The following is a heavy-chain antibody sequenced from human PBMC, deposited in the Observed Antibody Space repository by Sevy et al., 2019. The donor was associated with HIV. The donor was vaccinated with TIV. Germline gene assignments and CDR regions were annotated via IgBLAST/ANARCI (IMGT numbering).Heavy chain of an antibody. CDR3: ARGQITTIGFDY. CDR2: SLYSGNP. CDR1: GDSISSSGYY. D-gene: IGHD1-1*01. V-gene: IGHV4-31*03. Sequence: SETLSLACTVSGDSISSSGYYWSWIRPHPGEGLEWIGYSLYSGNPYYNPSLKSRLIISLDTSKNQFSLKLSSVAAADTAVYYCARGQITTIGFDYWGQGTLVTVSS. J-gene: IGHJ4*02.